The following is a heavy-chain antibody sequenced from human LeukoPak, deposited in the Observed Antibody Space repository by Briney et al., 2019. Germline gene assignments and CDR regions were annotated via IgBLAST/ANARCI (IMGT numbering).Heavy chain of an antibody. J-gene: IGHJ4*02. Sequence: ASVKVSCKASGYTFTSYGISWVRQAPGQGLEWMGRISAYNGNTNYAQKLQGRVTMTTDTSTSTAYMELRSLRSDDTAVYYCAREGSLYYDDSSGYYDCWGQGPLVTVSS. D-gene: IGHD3-22*01. CDR1: GYTFTSYG. CDR2: ISAYNGNT. V-gene: IGHV1-18*01. CDR3: AREGSLYYDDSSGYYDC.